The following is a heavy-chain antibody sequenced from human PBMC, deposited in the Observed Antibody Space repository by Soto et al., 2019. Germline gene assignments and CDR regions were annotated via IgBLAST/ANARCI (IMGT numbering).Heavy chain of an antibody. Sequence: SVKVSCKGSVGTFSSYAISWVRQAPGQGLEWMGGIIPIFGTANYAQKFQGRVTITADESTSTAYMELSSLRSEDTAVYYCARDRASGPYYYDSSGYFPWFDPWGQGTLVTVSS. J-gene: IGHJ5*02. CDR3: ARDRASGPYYYDSSGYFPWFDP. CDR2: IIPIFGTA. V-gene: IGHV1-69*13. CDR1: VGTFSSYA. D-gene: IGHD3-22*01.